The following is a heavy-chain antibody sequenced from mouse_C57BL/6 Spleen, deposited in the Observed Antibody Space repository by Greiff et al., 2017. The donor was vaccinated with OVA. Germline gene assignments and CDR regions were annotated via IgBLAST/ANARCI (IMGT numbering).Heavy chain of an antibody. CDR1: GYAFTNYL. Sequence: VQVVESGAELVRPGTSVKVSCKASGYAFTNYLIEWVKQRPGQGLEWIGVINPGSGGTNYNEKFKGKATLTADKSSSTAYMQLSSLTSEDSAVYFCARHGSSDYYAMDYWGQGTSVTVSS. J-gene: IGHJ4*01. V-gene: IGHV1-54*01. D-gene: IGHD1-1*01. CDR2: INPGSGGT. CDR3: ARHGSSDYYAMDY.